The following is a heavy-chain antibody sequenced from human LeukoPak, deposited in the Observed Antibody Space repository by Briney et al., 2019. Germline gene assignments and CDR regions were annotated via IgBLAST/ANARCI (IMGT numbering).Heavy chain of an antibody. CDR2: IYYSGST. J-gene: IGHJ5*02. Sequence: SETLSLTCTVSGYSTSSGYYWGWIRQPPGKGLGWIGSIYYSGSTYYNPSLKSRVTISVDTSKNQFSLKLSSVTAADTAVYYCARAGLMTTVTRASWFDPWGQGTLVTVSS. D-gene: IGHD4-17*01. V-gene: IGHV4-38-2*02. CDR3: ARAGLMTTVTRASWFDP. CDR1: GYSTSSGYY.